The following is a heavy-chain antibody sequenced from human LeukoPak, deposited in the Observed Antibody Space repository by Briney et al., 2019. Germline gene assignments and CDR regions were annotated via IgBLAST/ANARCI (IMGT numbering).Heavy chain of an antibody. CDR1: GFTVSGNY. CDR3: ARDSSGNGMDV. J-gene: IGHJ6*02. CDR2: SYSGGST. D-gene: IGHD6-19*01. Sequence: GGSLRLSCAASGFTVSGNYMSWVRQAPGKGLEWVSVSYSGGSTYYADSVKGRFTISRDNSKNTVYLQMNSLRAEDTGVYYCARDSSGNGMDVWGQGTTVTVSS. V-gene: IGHV3-66*01.